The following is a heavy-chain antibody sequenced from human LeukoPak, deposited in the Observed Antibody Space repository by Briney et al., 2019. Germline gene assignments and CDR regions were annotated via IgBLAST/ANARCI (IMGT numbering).Heavy chain of an antibody. Sequence: ASVKVSCKASGYTFTSYYMHWVRQAPGQGLEWMGIINPSGGSTSYAQKFQGRVTMTRNTSISTAYMELSSLRSEDTAVYYCARAVGSGSYYVGYYYYYYMDVWGKGTTVTISS. V-gene: IGHV1-46*01. D-gene: IGHD3-10*01. J-gene: IGHJ6*03. CDR2: INPSGGST. CDR3: ARAVGSGSYYVGYYYYYYMDV. CDR1: GYTFTSYY.